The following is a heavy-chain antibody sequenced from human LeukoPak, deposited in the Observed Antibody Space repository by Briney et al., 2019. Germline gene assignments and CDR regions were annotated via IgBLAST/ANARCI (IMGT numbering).Heavy chain of an antibody. CDR2: IYPGDSDT. V-gene: IGHV5-51*01. Sequence: GESLKISCKGSGYSFTSYWFGWVRQMPGKGLEWRGIIYPGDSDTRYSPSFQGQFTISADKSISTAYLQWSSLKASDTAMYYCARLSPTSGGDYWGQGTLVTVSS. D-gene: IGHD2-15*01. CDR3: ARLSPTSGGDY. J-gene: IGHJ4*02. CDR1: GYSFTSYW.